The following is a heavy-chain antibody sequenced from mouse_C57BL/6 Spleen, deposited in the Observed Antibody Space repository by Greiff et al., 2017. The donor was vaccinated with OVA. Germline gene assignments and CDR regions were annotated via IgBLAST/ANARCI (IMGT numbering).Heavy chain of an antibody. D-gene: IGHD2-3*01. CDR1: GYSITSGYY. J-gene: IGHJ4*01. CDR3: AREGWLLPLYYAMDY. Sequence: ESGPGLVKPSQSLSLTCSVTGYSITSGYYWNWIRQFPGNKLEWMGYISYDGSNNYNPSLKNRISITRDTSKNQFFLKLNSVTTEDTATYYCAREGWLLPLYYAMDYWGQGTSVTVSS. V-gene: IGHV3-6*01. CDR2: ISYDGSN.